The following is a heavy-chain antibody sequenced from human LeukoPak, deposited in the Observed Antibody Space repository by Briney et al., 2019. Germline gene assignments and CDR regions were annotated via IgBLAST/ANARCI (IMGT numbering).Heavy chain of an antibody. CDR3: ARGWGRKYYYDSSGYSLLGY. D-gene: IGHD3-22*01. CDR1: GYTFTSYD. Sequence: ASVKGSCKASGYTFTSYDINWVRQATGQGLEWMGWMNPNSGNTGYAQKFQGRVTMTRNTSISTAYMELSSLRSEDTAVYYCARGWGRKYYYDSSGYSLLGYWGQGTLVTVSS. V-gene: IGHV1-8*01. CDR2: MNPNSGNT. J-gene: IGHJ4*02.